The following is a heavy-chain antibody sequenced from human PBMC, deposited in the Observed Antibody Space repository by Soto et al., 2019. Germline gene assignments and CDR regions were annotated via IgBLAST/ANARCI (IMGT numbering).Heavy chain of an antibody. CDR3: ARDRGYSGYDGEPDWYFDL. Sequence: QVQLVESGGGVVQPGRSLRLSCAASGFTFSSYGMHWVRQAPGKGLEWVAVIWYDGSNKYYADSVKGRFTISRDNSKNXLXXQMNSLRAEDTAVYYCARDRGYSGYDGEPDWYFDLWGRGTLVTVSS. J-gene: IGHJ2*01. CDR1: GFTFSSYG. V-gene: IGHV3-33*01. D-gene: IGHD5-12*01. CDR2: IWYDGSNK.